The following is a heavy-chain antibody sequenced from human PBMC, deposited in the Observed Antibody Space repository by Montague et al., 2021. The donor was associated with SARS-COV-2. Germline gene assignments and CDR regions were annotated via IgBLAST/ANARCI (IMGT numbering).Heavy chain of an antibody. V-gene: IGHV2-70*18. CDR3: ARMTTVVTLGYYYYYGMDV. CDR1: GGSISSGDYY. Sequence: TLSLTCTVSGGSISSGDYYWSWIRQPPGKALEWLALIDWDDDKYYSTSLKTRLTISKDTSKNQVVLTMTNVDPVDTATYYCARMTTVVTLGYYYYYGMDVWGQGTTVTVSS. D-gene: IGHD4-23*01. CDR2: IDWDDDK. J-gene: IGHJ6*02.